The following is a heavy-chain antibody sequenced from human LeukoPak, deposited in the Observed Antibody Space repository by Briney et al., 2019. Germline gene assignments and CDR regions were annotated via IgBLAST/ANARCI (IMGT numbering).Heavy chain of an antibody. J-gene: IGHJ4*02. D-gene: IGHD4-11*01. CDR3: ARALISDYTGFDY. V-gene: IGHV3-33*08. Sequence: PGGSLRLSCATSRFTFSTYSMNWVRQAPGKGLEWVAVIWYDGSNKYYADSVKGRFTISRDNSKNTLYLQMNSLRAEDTAVYYCARALISDYTGFDYWGQGTLVTVSS. CDR1: RFTFSTYS. CDR2: IWYDGSNK.